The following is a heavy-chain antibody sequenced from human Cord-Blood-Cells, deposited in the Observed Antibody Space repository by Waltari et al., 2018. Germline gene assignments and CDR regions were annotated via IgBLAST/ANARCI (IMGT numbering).Heavy chain of an antibody. Sequence: QVQLVESGGGVVQPGRSLRPSCAASGFTFSSYGMHWVRQAPGKGLEWVAVISYDGSNKYYADSVKGRFTISRDNSKNTLYLQMNSLRAEDTAVYYCAKDRDGGNFDYWGQGTLVTVSS. CDR3: AKDRDGGNFDY. D-gene: IGHD3-16*01. J-gene: IGHJ4*02. CDR2: ISYDGSNK. CDR1: GFTFSSYG. V-gene: IGHV3-30*18.